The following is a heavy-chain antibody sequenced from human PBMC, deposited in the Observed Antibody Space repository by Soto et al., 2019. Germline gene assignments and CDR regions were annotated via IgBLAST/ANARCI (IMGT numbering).Heavy chain of an antibody. D-gene: IGHD3-9*01. CDR3: ARRYGSSFDF. Sequence: SETLSLTCTFSGGSISSGGYYWSWIRQHPGKGLEWIGYIYYSGSTYYNPSLKSRVTISVDTSKNQFSLKLSSVTAADTAVYYCARRYGSSFDFWGQGTLVTVSS. V-gene: IGHV4-31*03. CDR1: GGSISSGGYY. CDR2: IYYSGST. J-gene: IGHJ4*02.